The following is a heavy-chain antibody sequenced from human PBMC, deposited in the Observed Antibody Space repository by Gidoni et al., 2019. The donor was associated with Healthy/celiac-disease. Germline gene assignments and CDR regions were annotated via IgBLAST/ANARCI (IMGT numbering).Heavy chain of an antibody. D-gene: IGHD2-2*01. V-gene: IGHV4-34*01. CDR1: GGSFSGYD. J-gene: IGHJ6*03. CDR3: ARGIVVVPDAYMDV. Sequence: HLQQWVSRLLTPSETLSLPCAVYGGSFSGYDWSWLRQPPGKGLEWIGKINHSGSTNDNPSIKRRVTIAVDKSKNKFSLKQSSVTDADTAVYYGARGIVVVPDAYMDVGGKGTTVTVSS. CDR2: INHSGST.